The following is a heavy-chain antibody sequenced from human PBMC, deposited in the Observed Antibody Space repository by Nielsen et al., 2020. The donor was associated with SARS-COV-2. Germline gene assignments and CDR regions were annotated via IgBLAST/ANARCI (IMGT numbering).Heavy chain of an antibody. CDR3: ARKSIAARPRWFDP. J-gene: IGHJ5*02. CDR2: INHSGST. Sequence: SETLSLTCAVYGGSFSGYYWSWIRQPPGKGLEWIGEINHSGSTNYNPSLKSRVTISVDTSKNQFSLKLSSVTAADTAVYYCARKSIAARPRWFDPWGQGTLVTVSS. D-gene: IGHD6-6*01. CDR1: GGSFSGYY. V-gene: IGHV4-34*01.